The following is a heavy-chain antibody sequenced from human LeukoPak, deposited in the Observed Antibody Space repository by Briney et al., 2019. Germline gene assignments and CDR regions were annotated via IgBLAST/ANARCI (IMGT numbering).Heavy chain of an antibody. J-gene: IGHJ4*02. CDR3: ARDISYDSCGYYSL. CDR2: ISTSSSTI. CDR1: GFTFSSYS. D-gene: IGHD3-22*01. V-gene: IGHV3-48*01. Sequence: GGSLRLSCAASGFTFSSYSMNWVRQAPGKGLEWVSYISTSSSTIYYADSVEGRFTISRDNARNSLYLQMNSLRAEDTAVYYCARDISYDSCGYYSLWGQGTLVTVSS.